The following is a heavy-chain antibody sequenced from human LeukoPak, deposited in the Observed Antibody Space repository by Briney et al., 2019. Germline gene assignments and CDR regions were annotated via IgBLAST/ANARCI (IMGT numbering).Heavy chain of an antibody. Sequence: SETLSLTCTVSGDSISSSSTYYWGWIRQPPGKGLAWIGSIYYSGSNYYNPSLKSRVTISVDTSKNQFSLKLSSVTAADTAIYYCARQGRSGVPSANVDYWGQGTLVTVSS. CDR3: ARQGRSGVPSANVDY. J-gene: IGHJ4*02. CDR2: IYYSGSN. CDR1: GDSISSSSTYY. D-gene: IGHD2-2*01. V-gene: IGHV4-39*01.